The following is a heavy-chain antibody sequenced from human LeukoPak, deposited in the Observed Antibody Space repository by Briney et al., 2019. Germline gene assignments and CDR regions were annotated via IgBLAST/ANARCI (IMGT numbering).Heavy chain of an antibody. V-gene: IGHV7-4-1*02. Sequence: ASVKVSCKASGYTFTSYAMNWVRQAPGQGLEWMGWINTNTGNPTYAQGFTGRFVFSLDTSVSTAYLQISSLKAEDTAVYYCARVSAEYSSGWYIWLRPHFFDYWGQGTLVTVSS. J-gene: IGHJ4*02. CDR2: INTNTGNP. CDR1: GYTFTSYA. CDR3: ARVSAEYSSGWYIWLRPHFFDY. D-gene: IGHD6-19*01.